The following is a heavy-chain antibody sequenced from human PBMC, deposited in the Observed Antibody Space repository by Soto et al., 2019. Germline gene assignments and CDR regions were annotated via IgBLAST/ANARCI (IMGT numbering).Heavy chain of an antibody. CDR3: VRGGYYDFWSGPRYYYYGMDV. CDR1: GFTFSSYA. Sequence: GGSLRLSCSASGFTFSSYAMHWVRQAPGKGLEYVSAISSNGGSTYYADSVKGRFTISRDNSKNTLYLQMSSLRAEDTAVYYCVRGGYYDFWSGPRYYYYGMDVWGQGTTVTVSS. J-gene: IGHJ6*02. CDR2: ISSNGGST. V-gene: IGHV3-64D*06. D-gene: IGHD3-3*01.